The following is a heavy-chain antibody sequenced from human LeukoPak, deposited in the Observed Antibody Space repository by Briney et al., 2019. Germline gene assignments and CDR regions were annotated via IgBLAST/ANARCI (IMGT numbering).Heavy chain of an antibody. V-gene: IGHV3-30*03. D-gene: IGHD6-19*01. CDR1: GFTFSSYG. Sequence: GGSLRLSCAASGFTFSSYGMHWVRETPGRGLEWVAVISYDGSNKYYADSVKGRFTISRDNSKNTLYLQMNSLRPEDTAVYYCARDWGYNSGWYGLFDYWGQGTLVTVSS. CDR2: ISYDGSNK. CDR3: ARDWGYNSGWYGLFDY. J-gene: IGHJ4*02.